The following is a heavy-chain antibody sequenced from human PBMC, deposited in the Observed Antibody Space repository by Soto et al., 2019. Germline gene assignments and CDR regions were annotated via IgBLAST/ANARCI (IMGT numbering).Heavy chain of an antibody. CDR3: ARVNRAIVAFDI. J-gene: IGHJ3*02. V-gene: IGHV4-30-4*01. CDR1: GFSLSGYY. D-gene: IGHD3-22*01. Sequence: SETLSLTCTVSGFSLSGYYWSWIRQPPGKGLEWIGYIYYSGSTYYNPSLKSRVTISVDTSKNQFSLKLSSVTAADTAVYYCARVNRAIVAFDIWGQGTMVTVSS. CDR2: IYYSGST.